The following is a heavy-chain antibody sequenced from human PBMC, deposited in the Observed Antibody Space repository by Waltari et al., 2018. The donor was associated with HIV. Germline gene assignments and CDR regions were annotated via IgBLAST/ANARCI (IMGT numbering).Heavy chain of an antibody. CDR1: GGSFSGYY. CDR3: ASGELWFFDY. V-gene: IGHV4-34*01. CDR2: ITHSGRT. J-gene: IGHJ4*02. Sequence: QVQLQQWGAGLLKPSETLSLTCAVYGGSFSGYYWSWIRQPPGKGLEWSGEITHSGRTNYNPSRKSRCTISVYTSKNQFSLKLSSVTAADTAVYYCASGELWFFDYWGQGTLVTVSS. D-gene: IGHD5-18*01.